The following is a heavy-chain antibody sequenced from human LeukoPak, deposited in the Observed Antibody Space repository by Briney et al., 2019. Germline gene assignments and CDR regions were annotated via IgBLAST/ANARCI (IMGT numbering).Heavy chain of an antibody. CDR3: ASLPGIAVAGTQDDY. V-gene: IGHV3-30-3*01. D-gene: IGHD6-19*01. CDR2: VSYDGSNK. J-gene: IGHJ4*02. Sequence: GGSLRLSCAASGFTFSSYAMHWVRQAPGKGLEWVAVVSYDGSNKYYADSVKGRFTISRDNSKNTLYLQMNSLRAEDTAVYYCASLPGIAVAGTQDDYWGQGTLVTVSS. CDR1: GFTFSSYA.